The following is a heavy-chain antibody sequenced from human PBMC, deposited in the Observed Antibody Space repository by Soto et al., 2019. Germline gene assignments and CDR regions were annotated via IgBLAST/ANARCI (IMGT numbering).Heavy chain of an antibody. J-gene: IGHJ4*02. CDR1: GYTFTGYY. Sequence: ASVKVSCKASGYTFTGYYMHWVRQAPGQGLEWMGWINPNSGGTNYAQKFQGWVTMTRDTSISTAYMELSRLRSDDTAVYYCAREMSGYDYVFFDYWGQGTLVTVSS. CDR3: AREMSGYDYVFFDY. D-gene: IGHD5-12*01. V-gene: IGHV1-2*04. CDR2: INPNSGGT.